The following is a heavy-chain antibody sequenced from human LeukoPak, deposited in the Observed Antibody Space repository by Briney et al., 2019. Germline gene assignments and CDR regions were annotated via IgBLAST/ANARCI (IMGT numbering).Heavy chain of an antibody. V-gene: IGHV4-59*01. CDR1: GGSISSYY. Sequence: SETLSLTCTVSGGSISSYYWSWIRQPPGKGLEWIGYIYYSGSTNYNPSLKSRVTISVDTSKNQFSLKLSSVTAADTAVYYCARDILTATYMDVWGKGTTVTVSS. CDR2: IYYSGST. D-gene: IGHD5-18*01. CDR3: ARDILTATYMDV. J-gene: IGHJ6*03.